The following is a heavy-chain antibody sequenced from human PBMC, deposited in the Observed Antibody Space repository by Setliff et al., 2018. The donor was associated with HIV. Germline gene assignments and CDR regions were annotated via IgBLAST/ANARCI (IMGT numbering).Heavy chain of an antibody. J-gene: IGHJ4*02. Sequence: SETLSLTCTVSGGSISSSSYCWSWIRQPPGKGLEWIVEINRSGSTNYNPSLTSRVTISVDTSKNQFSLKLRPVTAADTAVYYGARHFGWLPREIDYWGQGTLVTVSS. V-gene: IGHV4-39*01. D-gene: IGHD5-12*01. CDR1: GGSISSSSYC. CDR2: INRSGST. CDR3: ARHFGWLPREIDY.